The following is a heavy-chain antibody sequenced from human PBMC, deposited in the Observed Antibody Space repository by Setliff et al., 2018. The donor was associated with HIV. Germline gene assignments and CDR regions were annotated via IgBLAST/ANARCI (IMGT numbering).Heavy chain of an antibody. CDR3: AREGSSSSWFDP. CDR2: ISGDTRII. D-gene: IGHD6-6*01. V-gene: IGHV3-48*01. J-gene: IGHJ5*02. Sequence: GGSLRLSCAASGFTFSSYSMNWVRQAPGKGLEWVSYISGDTRIINYADSVKGRFTISRDNAKNSLYLQMNSLRAEDTAVYYCAREGSSSSWFDPWGQGTLVTV. CDR1: GFTFSSYS.